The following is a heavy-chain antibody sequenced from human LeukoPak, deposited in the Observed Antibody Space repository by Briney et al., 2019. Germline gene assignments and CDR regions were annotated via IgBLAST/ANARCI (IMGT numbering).Heavy chain of an antibody. V-gene: IGHV3-74*01. Sequence: GGSLRLSCAASGFTFSSYAMHWVRQVPGKGLVWVSRIKDGGTTTDYADSVKGRFTISRDDAKNTLYLQMNSLRAEDTAVYYCTTIRPGYWGQGTLVTVSP. J-gene: IGHJ4*02. CDR1: GFTFSSYA. D-gene: IGHD5-12*01. CDR2: IKDGGTTT. CDR3: TTIRPGY.